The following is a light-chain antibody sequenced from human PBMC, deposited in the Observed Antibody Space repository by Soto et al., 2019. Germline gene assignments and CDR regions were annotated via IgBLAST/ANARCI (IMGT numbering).Light chain of an antibody. CDR3: QQRINGWT. V-gene: IGKV3-11*01. CDR1: QSVKNF. J-gene: IGKJ1*01. Sequence: ETVLTQSPATLSLSPGERATLSCRASQSVKNFLAWYQQKLGQAPRLLIYDASNRATGIPARFSGSGSGTDFTLTISSLEPEHFSVYYCQQRINGWTFGQGTKVEIK. CDR2: DAS.